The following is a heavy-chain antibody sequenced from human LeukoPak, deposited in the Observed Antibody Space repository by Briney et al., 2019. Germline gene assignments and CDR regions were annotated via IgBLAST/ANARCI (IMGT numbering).Heavy chain of an antibody. CDR2: ISYDGSNK. CDR1: GFTFSSYW. CDR3: ARGSGSGDWYYYGMDV. V-gene: IGHV3-30*03. Sequence: GGSLRLSCAASGFTFSSYWMSWVRQAPGKGLEWVAVISYDGSNKYYADSVKGRFTISRDNSKNTLYLQMNSLRAEDTAVYYCARGSGSGDWYYYGMDVWGQGTTVTVSS. J-gene: IGHJ6*02. D-gene: IGHD2-21*02.